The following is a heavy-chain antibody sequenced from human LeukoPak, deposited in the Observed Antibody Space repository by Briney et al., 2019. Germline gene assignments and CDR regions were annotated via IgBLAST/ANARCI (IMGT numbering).Heavy chain of an antibody. CDR2: IYYSGST. CDR1: GGSISSYY. CDR3: ARAAGPLAAPDF. J-gene: IGHJ4*02. D-gene: IGHD6-13*01. V-gene: IGHV4-59*01. Sequence: SETLSLTCTVSGGSISSYYWSWIRQPPGKGLEWIGHIYYSGSTNYNPSLKSRGTISVDTSKNQFSLKLSSVTAADTAVYYCARAAGPLAAPDFWGQGTPVTVSS.